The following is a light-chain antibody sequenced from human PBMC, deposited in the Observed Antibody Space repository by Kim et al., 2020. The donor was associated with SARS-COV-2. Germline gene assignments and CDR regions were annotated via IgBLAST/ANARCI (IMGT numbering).Light chain of an antibody. V-gene: IGLV7-46*01. CDR3: LLSLSGAWV. Sequence: PGGPVKSPCGSRDGKHTSNHYPYRFQQKHGPAPRTLIYDTSTKHSWTPARFSGSLLGGKAALTLSGAQPEDEADYYCLLSLSGAWVFGGGTKVTVL. CDR2: DTS. J-gene: IGLJ3*02. CDR1: DGKHTSNHY.